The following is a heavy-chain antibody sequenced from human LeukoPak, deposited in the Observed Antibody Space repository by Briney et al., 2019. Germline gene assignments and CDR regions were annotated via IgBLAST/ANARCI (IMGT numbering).Heavy chain of an antibody. CDR3: ARENVYYDSKDGRARAFDI. V-gene: IGHV3-11*04. D-gene: IGHD3-22*01. J-gene: IGHJ3*02. CDR1: GFTFSDYY. CDR2: SSTSGSIT. Sequence: GGSLRLSCAASGFTFSDYYMSWIRQAPGKGLQWLAYSSTSGSITYYADSVKGRFTISRDNAKNSVYLQMNSLRAEDTAVYYCARENVYYDSKDGRARAFDIWGQGTMVTVSS.